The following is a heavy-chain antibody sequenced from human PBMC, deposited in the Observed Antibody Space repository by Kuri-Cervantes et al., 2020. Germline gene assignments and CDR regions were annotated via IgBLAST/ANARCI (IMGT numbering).Heavy chain of an antibody. CDR2: IKTDGSTQ. Sequence: GGSLRLSCAASGFTFGIYWMAWLRQAPGKGLEWVANIKTDGSTQYYVDSVKGRFTISRDNAQNSLYLQMNSLRVEDTAVYYRARDPVRGGDYDHWGQGTLVTVSS. CDR1: GFTFGIYW. V-gene: IGHV3-7*01. D-gene: IGHD3-10*01. J-gene: IGHJ4*02. CDR3: ARDPVRGGDYDH.